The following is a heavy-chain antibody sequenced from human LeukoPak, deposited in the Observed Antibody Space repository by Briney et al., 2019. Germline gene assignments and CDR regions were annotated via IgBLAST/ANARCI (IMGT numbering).Heavy chain of an antibody. J-gene: IGHJ6*03. V-gene: IGHV4-39*07. D-gene: IGHD5-12*01. Sequence: SETLSLTCTVSGGSISTSNYYWGWIRQPPGKGLEWIGNIFYSGSTYYNPSLKSRVTISVDTSKNQFSLKLSSVTAADTAVYYCAGGGLRLRHYYYYMDVWGKGTTVTVSS. CDR3: AGGGLRLRHYYYYMDV. CDR1: GGSISTSNYY. CDR2: IFYSGST.